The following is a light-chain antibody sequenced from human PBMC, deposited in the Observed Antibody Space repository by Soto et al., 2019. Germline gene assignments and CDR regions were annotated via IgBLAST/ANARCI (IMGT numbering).Light chain of an antibody. CDR1: SSDVGAYNY. Sequence: QSVLTQPASVSGSPGQSITMSCTGTSSDVGAYNYVSWYQQHPAKAPKLMIYDVSNRPSGVSSRFSGSKSGNTASLTISGLQAEDEADYYCSSYTSSSTLVFGGGTQLTVL. V-gene: IGLV2-14*03. CDR2: DVS. CDR3: SSYTSSSTLV. J-gene: IGLJ2*01.